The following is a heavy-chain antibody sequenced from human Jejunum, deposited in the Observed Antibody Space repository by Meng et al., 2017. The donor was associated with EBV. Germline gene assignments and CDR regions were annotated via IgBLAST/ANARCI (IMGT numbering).Heavy chain of an antibody. D-gene: IGHD3-16*02. J-gene: IGHJ4*02. CDR1: RWSFSGYY. Sequence: GQLQLWGAGHLKPPETLSLHCAVYRWSFSGYYWSWNRQHPGKGLEWIGEINHSGSTNYNPSLRSRVTISVETSKNQFSLRLNSVTAADTAVYYCARVAFSYTTRSLDSWGQGTLVTVSS. V-gene: IGHV4-34*02. CDR3: ARVAFSYTTRSLDS. CDR2: INHSGST.